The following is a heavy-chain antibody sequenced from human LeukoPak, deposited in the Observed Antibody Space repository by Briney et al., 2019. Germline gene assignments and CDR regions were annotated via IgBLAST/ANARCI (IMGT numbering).Heavy chain of an antibody. CDR2: INSDGSST. CDR1: GFTFSSYW. CDR3: AREARDVSYYDFWSGHPRNYYYYYMDV. J-gene: IGHJ6*03. V-gene: IGHV3-74*01. Sequence: GGSLRLSCAASGFTFSSYWMHWVRQAPGKGLVWVSRINSDGSSTSYADSVKGRFTISRGNAKNTLYLQMNSLRAEDTAVYYCAREARDVSYYDFWSGHPRNYYYYYMDVWGKGITVTVSS. D-gene: IGHD3-3*01.